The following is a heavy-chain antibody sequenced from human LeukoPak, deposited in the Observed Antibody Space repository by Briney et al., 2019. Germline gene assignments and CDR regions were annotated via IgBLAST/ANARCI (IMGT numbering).Heavy chain of an antibody. CDR3: VRQPYSSDN. Sequence: PGGSLRLSCAASGFIFGDFAMDWVRQAPGKGLEWISGIEGGSHSTHYADSVKGRFTISRDTSENTLFLQMNSLRAEDTAVYYCVRQPYSSDNWGQGTLVTVSS. D-gene: IGHD6-13*01. CDR1: GFIFGDFA. J-gene: IGHJ4*02. V-gene: IGHV3-23*01. CDR2: IEGGSHST.